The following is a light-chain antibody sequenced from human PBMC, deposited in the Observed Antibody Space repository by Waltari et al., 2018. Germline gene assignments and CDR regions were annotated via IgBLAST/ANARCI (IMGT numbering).Light chain of an antibody. CDR3: AAWDDSLSGRV. CDR2: RNT. V-gene: IGLV1-47*01. Sequence: QSVLTQPPSMSGTPGQRVTISCSGSNFNIGSNYVYWYQQFPGMAPQLLIYRNTERPSGVSDRFSASKAGASASLAISGLRSEDEADYHCAAWDDSLSGRVFGGGTKLTV. CDR1: NFNIGSNY. J-gene: IGLJ2*01.